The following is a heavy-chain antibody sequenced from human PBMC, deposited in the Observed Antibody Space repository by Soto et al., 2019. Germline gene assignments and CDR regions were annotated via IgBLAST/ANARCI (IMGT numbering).Heavy chain of an antibody. D-gene: IGHD6-13*01. CDR1: GFTFSSYG. CDR2: ISYDGSNK. J-gene: IGHJ6*02. V-gene: IGHV3-30*18. Sequence: GGSLRFSCAASGFTFSSYGMHWVRQAPGKGLEWVAVISYDGSNKYYADSVKGRFTISRDNSKNTLYLQMNSLRAEDTAVYYCAKDRAAGTFEGYYYYGMDVWGQGTTVTVSS. CDR3: AKDRAAGTFEGYYYYGMDV.